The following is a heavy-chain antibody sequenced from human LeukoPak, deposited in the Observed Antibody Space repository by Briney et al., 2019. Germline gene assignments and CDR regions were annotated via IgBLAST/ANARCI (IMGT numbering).Heavy chain of an antibody. V-gene: IGHV3-21*01. Sequence: GGSLRLSCAASGFTFSTYNMNWVRQAPGKGLAWVSSISSSGTYIYYADSVKGRFTISRDNAKNSLYLQMNSLRAEDTAVYYCARPGQIGWLVYGPFDYWGQGTLVTVSS. CDR1: GFTFSTYN. CDR2: ISSSGTYI. D-gene: IGHD6-19*01. J-gene: IGHJ4*02. CDR3: ARPGQIGWLVYGPFDY.